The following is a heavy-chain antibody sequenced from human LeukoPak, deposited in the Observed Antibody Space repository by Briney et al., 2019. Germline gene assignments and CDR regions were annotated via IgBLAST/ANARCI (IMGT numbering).Heavy chain of an antibody. CDR3: AKVLSADAFDI. J-gene: IGHJ3*02. Sequence: GRSLRLSRAASGFIFDDYAMHWVRQAPGKGLEWVSGISWDSGDIGYADSVKGRFTISRDNAENSLYLQMNSLRVEDTALYYCAKVLSADAFDIWGQGTMVTVSS. CDR1: GFIFDDYA. V-gene: IGHV3-9*01. CDR2: ISWDSGDI.